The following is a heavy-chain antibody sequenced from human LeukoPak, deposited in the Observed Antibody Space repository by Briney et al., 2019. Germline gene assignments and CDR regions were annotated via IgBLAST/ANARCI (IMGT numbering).Heavy chain of an antibody. Sequence: AGGSLRLSCAASGFTFSSYSMNWVRQAPGKGLEWVSSISSSSSYIYYADSVKGRFTISRDNAKNSLYLQMNSLRAEDTALYYCAGDYGDYGAFDYWGQGTLVTVSS. D-gene: IGHD4-17*01. CDR2: ISSSSSYI. CDR1: GFTFSSYS. V-gene: IGHV3-21*04. J-gene: IGHJ4*02. CDR3: AGDYGDYGAFDY.